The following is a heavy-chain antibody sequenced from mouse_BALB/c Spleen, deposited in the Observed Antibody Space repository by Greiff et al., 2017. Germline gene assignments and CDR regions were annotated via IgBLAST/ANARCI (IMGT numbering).Heavy chain of an antibody. Sequence: EVKLVESGGGLVQPGGSLKLSCAASGFTFSSYGMSWVRQTPDKRLELVATINSNGGSTYYPDSVKGRFTISRDNAKNTLYLQMSSLKSEDTAMYYCARETPYGNYVGWYFDVWGAGTTVTVSS. J-gene: IGHJ1*01. D-gene: IGHD2-1*01. CDR3: ARETPYGNYVGWYFDV. V-gene: IGHV5-6-3*01. CDR2: INSNGGST. CDR1: GFTFSSYG.